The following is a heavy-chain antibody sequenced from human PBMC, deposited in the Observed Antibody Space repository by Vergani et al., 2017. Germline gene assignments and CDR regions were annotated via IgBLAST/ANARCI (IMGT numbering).Heavy chain of an antibody. CDR1: FDSIRNLY. D-gene: IGHD3-10*01. CDR2: IHYSENT. V-gene: IGHV4-59*11. Sequence: QVQLQESGPGLVKSSETLSLTCSVSFDSIRNLYCNWIRQPPGKGLEWIGSIHYSENTNYNPSLKTRVTISVDTSKNQFSLTLTSVTAADTAVYYCARHGGSGNFYHLFDSWAQGTLVTVSS. J-gene: IGHJ4*02. CDR3: ARHGGSGNFYHLFDS.